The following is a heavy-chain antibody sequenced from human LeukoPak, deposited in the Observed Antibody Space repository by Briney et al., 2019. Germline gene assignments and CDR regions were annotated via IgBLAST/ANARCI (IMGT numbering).Heavy chain of an antibody. Sequence: SETLSLTCTVSGGSISSSLYHWGWIRQSPGKNLEWLGSIYYTGTTHYNPSLKSRVTISVDTSKNQFSLNLSSVTAADTAVYYCARAYYDSSGYYALMAFDIWGQGTMVTVSS. V-gene: IGHV4-39*01. D-gene: IGHD3-22*01. CDR1: GGSISSSLYH. CDR2: IYYTGTT. J-gene: IGHJ3*02. CDR3: ARAYYDSSGYYALMAFDI.